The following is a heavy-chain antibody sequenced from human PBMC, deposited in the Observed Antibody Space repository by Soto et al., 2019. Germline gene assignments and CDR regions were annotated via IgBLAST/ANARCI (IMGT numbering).Heavy chain of an antibody. V-gene: IGHV3-72*01. CDR1: GFTFSDHY. CDR2: TRNKAHTYTT. Sequence: PGGSLRLSCAASGFTFSDHYIDWVRQAPGKGLEWVDRTRNKAHTYTTEYAASVKGRFTISRDNSKNSVYLQMNSLRMEDTAVYYCVRVHSGTYNFDYWGQGTLVTVSS. J-gene: IGHJ4*02. D-gene: IGHD1-26*01. CDR3: VRVHSGTYNFDY.